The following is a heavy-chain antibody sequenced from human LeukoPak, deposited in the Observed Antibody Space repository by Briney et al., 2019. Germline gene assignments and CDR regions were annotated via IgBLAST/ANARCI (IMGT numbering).Heavy chain of an antibody. Sequence: GESPKISCKDSGHSFTNYWFGWVRQMPGKGLEWMGIIYPGDSDTRYSPSFQGQVTISADKSISTAYLQWSSLKASDTAMYYCARHTDILTGYGYWGQGTLVTVSS. V-gene: IGHV5-51*01. CDR1: GHSFTNYW. CDR3: ARHTDILTGYGY. D-gene: IGHD3-9*01. J-gene: IGHJ4*02. CDR2: IYPGDSDT.